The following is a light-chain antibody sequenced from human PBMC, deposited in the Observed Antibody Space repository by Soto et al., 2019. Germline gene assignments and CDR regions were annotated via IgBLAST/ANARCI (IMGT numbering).Light chain of an antibody. CDR2: GAS. J-gene: IGKJ1*01. V-gene: IGKV3-15*01. CDR1: QSVSSN. CDR3: QQYNNWPRT. Sequence: EIVMTQSPATLSVSPGERATLSCRASQSVSSNLAWYQQKPGQAPRFLIYGASTRATGIPARFSGSGSGTKFTLTISSLQSEDFAVYYCQQYNNWPRTFGQGTKVEIK.